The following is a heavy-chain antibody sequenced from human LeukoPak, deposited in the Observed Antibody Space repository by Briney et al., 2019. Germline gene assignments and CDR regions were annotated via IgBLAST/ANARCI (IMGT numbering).Heavy chain of an antibody. V-gene: IGHV3-30*02. CDR1: GFIFSTYG. J-gene: IGHJ4*02. CDR2: IRHDGSIK. CDR3: AKDSLADIDY. Sequence: GGSLRLSCAASGFIFSTYGMYWGGQAPGKGLEWVAFIRHDGSIKNYADSVKGRSTISRDNSKNTLYLQMNSLRAEDTAVYYCAKDSLADIDYWGQGTLVTVSS. D-gene: IGHD3-16*01.